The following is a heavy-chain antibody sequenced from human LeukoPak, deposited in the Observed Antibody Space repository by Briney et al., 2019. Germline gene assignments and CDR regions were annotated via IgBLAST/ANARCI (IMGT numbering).Heavy chain of an antibody. V-gene: IGHV4-59*01. Sequence: SETLSLTCTVSGGSISSYYWSWIRQPPGKGLEWIGYIYYSGSTNYNPSVKSRVTISVDTSKNQFSMKLSSLTAADTAVYYCARGRSSMVRGYYYYYMDVWGKGTTVTISS. CDR1: GGSISSYY. CDR3: ARGRSSMVRGYYYYYMDV. D-gene: IGHD3-10*01. CDR2: IYYSGST. J-gene: IGHJ6*03.